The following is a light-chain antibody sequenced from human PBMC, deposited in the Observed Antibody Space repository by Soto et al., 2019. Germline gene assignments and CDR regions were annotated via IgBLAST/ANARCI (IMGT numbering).Light chain of an antibody. CDR3: QQYGSSPRT. Sequence: EIVLTQSPGTLSLSPGERATLSCRASQSVSSSYLAWYQQKPGQAPRPLIYGASSRATGIPDRFSGSGSGTDFTLTITTLEPEDFAVCYCQQYGSSPRTFGQGTKVEIK. CDR1: QSVSSSY. V-gene: IGKV3-20*01. CDR2: GAS. J-gene: IGKJ1*01.